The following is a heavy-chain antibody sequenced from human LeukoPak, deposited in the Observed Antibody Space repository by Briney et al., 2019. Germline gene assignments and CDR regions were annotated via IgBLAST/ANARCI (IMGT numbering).Heavy chain of an antibody. CDR3: ARAALRGSYYYFDY. CDR2: IYYSGST. CDR1: GGSISSGDYY. J-gene: IGHJ4*02. D-gene: IGHD1-26*01. V-gene: IGHV4-30-4*08. Sequence: SETLSLTCTVSGGSISSGDYYWTWIRQPPGKGLEWIGYIYYSGSTYYNPSLKSRVTISVDTSKNQFSLKLSSVTAADTAVYYCARAALRGSYYYFDYWGQGTLVTVSS.